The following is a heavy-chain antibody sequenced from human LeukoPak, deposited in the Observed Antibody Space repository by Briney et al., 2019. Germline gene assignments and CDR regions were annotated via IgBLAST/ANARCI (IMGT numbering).Heavy chain of an antibody. J-gene: IGHJ4*02. CDR3: AEDYTYYDILTGSDY. CDR2: ISGSGGST. V-gene: IGHV3-23*01. D-gene: IGHD3-9*01. Sequence: GGSLRLSCAASGFTFSSYAMSWVRQAPGKGLEWVSAISGSGGSTYYADSVKGRFTISRDNSKNTLYLQMNSLRAEDTAVYYCAEDYTYYDILTGSDYWGQGTLVTVSS. CDR1: GFTFSSYA.